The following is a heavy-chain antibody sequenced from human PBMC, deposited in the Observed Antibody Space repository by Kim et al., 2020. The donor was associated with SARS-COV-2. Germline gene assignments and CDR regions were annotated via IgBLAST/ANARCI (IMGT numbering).Heavy chain of an antibody. CDR3: ATGVAAAGTPDDYYYYYGMDV. V-gene: IGHV1-24*01. CDR1: GYILTELS. CDR2: FDPEDGET. Sequence: ASVKVSCKVSGYILTELSMHWVRQAPGKGLEWMGGFDPEDGETIYAQKFQGRVTMTEDTSTDTAYMELSSLRSEDTAVYYCATGVAAAGTPDDYYYYYGMDVWGQGTTVTVSS. D-gene: IGHD6-13*01. J-gene: IGHJ6*02.